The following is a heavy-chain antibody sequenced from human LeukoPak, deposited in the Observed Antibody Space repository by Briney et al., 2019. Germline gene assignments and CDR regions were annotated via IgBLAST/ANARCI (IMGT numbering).Heavy chain of an antibody. Sequence: ASVKVSCKASGYTFTGNYVHWIRQAPGQGLEWMGWISPNSGGINYARKFQGRVTMTRDTSISTVYMELGRLTSDDTAVYYCARAGASGGGSCSDWFDPWGQGTLVTVSS. V-gene: IGHV1-2*02. CDR2: ISPNSGGI. CDR1: GYTFTGNY. CDR3: ARAGASGGGSCSDWFDP. D-gene: IGHD2-15*01. J-gene: IGHJ5*02.